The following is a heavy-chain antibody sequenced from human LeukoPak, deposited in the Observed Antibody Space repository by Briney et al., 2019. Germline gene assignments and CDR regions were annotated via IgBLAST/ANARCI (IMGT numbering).Heavy chain of an antibody. Sequence: ASVKVSCKASGCTFTSYDINWVRQATGQGLEWMGWMNPNSGNTGYAQKFQGRVTITRNTSISTAYMELSSLRSEDTAVYYCASTAAANDAFDIWGQGTMVTVSS. V-gene: IGHV1-8*03. D-gene: IGHD6-13*01. CDR3: ASTAAANDAFDI. CDR2: MNPNSGNT. J-gene: IGHJ3*02. CDR1: GCTFTSYD.